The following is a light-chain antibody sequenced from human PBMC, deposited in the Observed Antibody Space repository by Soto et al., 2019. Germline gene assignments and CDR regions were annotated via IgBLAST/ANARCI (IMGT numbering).Light chain of an antibody. CDR3: QQYESLPLT. CDR1: QDINKN. Sequence: DIQMTQSPSSLSASVGDRVTITCQASQDINKNLIWYQQKPGKAPKLLIYDASDLETGVPSRFSGRGSGRCFTFTISSLEPEDFATYYCQQYESLPLTFGQGTRLEIK. CDR2: DAS. J-gene: IGKJ5*01. V-gene: IGKV1-33*01.